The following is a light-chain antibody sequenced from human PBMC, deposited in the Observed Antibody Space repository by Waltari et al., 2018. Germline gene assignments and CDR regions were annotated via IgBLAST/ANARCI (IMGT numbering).Light chain of an antibody. Sequence: QSALTQPRSVSGSPGQSVTISCTGTSGDVGGYNYVPCYQQHPGKAPKLMIYDVREGPSGVPCRVSGSKSGNTASLTSSGLQADDEADYYCSSDVGSQTVVFGGGTKLTVL. CDR1: SGDVGGYNY. CDR2: DVR. CDR3: SSDVGSQTVV. J-gene: IGLJ2*01. V-gene: IGLV2-11*01.